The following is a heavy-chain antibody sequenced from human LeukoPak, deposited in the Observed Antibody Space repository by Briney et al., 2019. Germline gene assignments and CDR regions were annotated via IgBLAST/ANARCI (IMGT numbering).Heavy chain of an antibody. J-gene: IGHJ4*02. CDR2: ISSSGSTI. V-gene: IGHV3-48*03. CDR1: GFTFSSYE. D-gene: IGHD3-16*02. CDR3: AREGLADDYVWGSYRYSFDY. Sequence: RGSLRLSCAASGFTFSSYEMNWVRQAPGKGLEWVSYISSSGSTIYYADSVKGRFTISRDNAKNSLYLQMNSLRAEDTAVYYCAREGLADDYVWGSYRYSFDYWGQGTLVTVSS.